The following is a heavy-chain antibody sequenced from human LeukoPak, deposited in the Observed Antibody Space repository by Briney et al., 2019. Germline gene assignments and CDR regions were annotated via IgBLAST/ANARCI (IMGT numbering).Heavy chain of an antibody. Sequence: SKTLSLTCTVSGGSISSYYWSWIRQPPGKGLEWIGYIYYSGSTNYNPSLKSRVTISVDTSKNQFSLKLSAVTAADTAVYYCAGQLPEAWCGELSENWFDPWGQGTLVTVSS. CDR1: GGSISSYY. D-gene: IGHD3-10*01. CDR2: IYYSGST. CDR3: AGQLPEAWCGELSENWFDP. J-gene: IGHJ5*02. V-gene: IGHV4-59*08.